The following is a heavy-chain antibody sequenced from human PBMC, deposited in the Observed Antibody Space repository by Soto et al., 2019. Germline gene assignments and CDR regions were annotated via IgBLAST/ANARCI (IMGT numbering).Heavy chain of an antibody. CDR2: IWYDGSNK. V-gene: IGHV3-33*01. Sequence: QVQLVESGGGVVQPGRSLRLSCAASGFTFSSYGMHWVRQAPGKGLEWVAVIWYDGSNKYYADSVKGRFTISRDNSKNTLYLQMNSLRAEDTAVYYCATSASGWSAFDIWGQGTMVTVSS. CDR1: GFTFSSYG. D-gene: IGHD6-19*01. J-gene: IGHJ3*02. CDR3: ATSASGWSAFDI.